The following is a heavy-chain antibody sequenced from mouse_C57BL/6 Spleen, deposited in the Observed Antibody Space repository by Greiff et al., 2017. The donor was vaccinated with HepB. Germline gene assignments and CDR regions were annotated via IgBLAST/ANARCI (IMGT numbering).Heavy chain of an antibody. V-gene: IGHV5-17*01. CDR1: GFTFSDYG. J-gene: IGHJ3*01. CDR2: ISSGSSTI. D-gene: IGHD2-4*01. Sequence: EVKLVESGGGLVKPGGSLKLSCAASGFTFSDYGMHWVRQAPEKGLEWVAYISSGSSTIYYADTGKGRFTISRDNAKNTLFLQMTSLRSEDTALYYCAREDDYDVCFAYWGQGTLVTVSA. CDR3: AREDDYDVCFAY.